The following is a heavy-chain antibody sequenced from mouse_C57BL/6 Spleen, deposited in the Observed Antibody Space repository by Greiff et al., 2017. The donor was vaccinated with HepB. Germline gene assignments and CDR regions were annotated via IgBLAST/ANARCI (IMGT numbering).Heavy chain of an antibody. D-gene: IGHD2-2*01. V-gene: IGHV3-6*01. CDR1: GYSITSGYY. CDR3: ARDGYLAY. J-gene: IGHJ3*01. CDR2: ISYDGSN. Sequence: EVQLQQSGPGLVKPSQSLSLTCSVTGYSITSGYYWNWIRQFPGNKLEWMGYISYDGSNNYNPSLKNRISITRDTSKNQFFLKLNSVTTEDTATYYCARDGYLAYWGQGTLVTVSA.